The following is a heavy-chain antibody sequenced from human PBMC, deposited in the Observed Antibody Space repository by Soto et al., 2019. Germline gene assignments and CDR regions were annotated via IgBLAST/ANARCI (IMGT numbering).Heavy chain of an antibody. Sequence: SEPLSLTCTVSGGSISSGGSYWGWIRQPPGKGLEWIGYIYYSGNTYFNPSLKSRVTLSVDTSKNQFSLNLSSVTAADTAVYYCVRYCSTTKCPFDYWGQGTLVTVSS. CDR2: IYYSGNT. V-gene: IGHV4-30-4*01. J-gene: IGHJ4*02. D-gene: IGHD2-2*01. CDR3: VRYCSTTKCPFDY. CDR1: GGSISSGGSY.